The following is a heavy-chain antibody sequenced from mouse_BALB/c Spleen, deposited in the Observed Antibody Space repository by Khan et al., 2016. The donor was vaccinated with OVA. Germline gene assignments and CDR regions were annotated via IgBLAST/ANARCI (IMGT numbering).Heavy chain of an antibody. Sequence: LQQPGSELVRPGASVKLSCKASGYTFTSYWMHWVKQRHGQGLEWIGNIYPGSGSTNYDEMFKSKGTLTVDTSSSTAYMHLSSLTSEDSAVYYGTRGGYYGKSLSAYWGQGTLVTVSA. CDR3: TRGGYYGKSLSAY. CDR2: IYPGSGST. J-gene: IGHJ3*01. CDR1: GYTFTSYW. V-gene: IGHV1S22*01. D-gene: IGHD2-1*01.